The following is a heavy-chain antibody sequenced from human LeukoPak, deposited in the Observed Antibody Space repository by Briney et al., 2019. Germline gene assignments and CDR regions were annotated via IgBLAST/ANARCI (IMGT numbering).Heavy chain of an antibody. CDR1: GYTFTHYG. V-gene: IGHV1-18*01. J-gene: IGHJ4*02. D-gene: IGHD3-10*01. CDR2: TSTHNGNK. Sequence: ASVKVSCKASGYTFTHYGFSWVRQTPGQGLEWMGWTSTHNGNKMYAHTLQGRVTVTTDTSTSTTYMELRSLRSDDTAVYYCARDLRRGSYYDGHYLDFWGQGTLVTVSS. CDR3: ARDLRRGSYYDGHYLDF.